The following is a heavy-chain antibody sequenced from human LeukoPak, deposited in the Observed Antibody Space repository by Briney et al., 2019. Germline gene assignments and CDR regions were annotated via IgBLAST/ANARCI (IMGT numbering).Heavy chain of an antibody. CDR3: ARGIPDSSSWAPGFDP. D-gene: IGHD6-13*01. V-gene: IGHV4-39*07. J-gene: IGHJ5*02. CDR2: VYYTGTT. Sequence: SETLSLTCTVSGGSISNTIYHGGWIRQPPGKGLEWVGTVYYTGTTYYNPSLKSRVTISVDTSKNQFSLKLSSVTAADTAVYYCARGIPDSSSWAPGFDPWGQGTLVTVSS. CDR1: GGSISNTIYH.